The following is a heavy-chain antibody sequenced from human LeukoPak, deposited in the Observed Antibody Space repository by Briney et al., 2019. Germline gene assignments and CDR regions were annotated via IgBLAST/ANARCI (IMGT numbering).Heavy chain of an antibody. V-gene: IGHV3-23*01. CDR1: GFTFSSYG. D-gene: IGHD1-1*01. CDR3: ARCTTGRTFGSLREIKRSREIDY. CDR2: ISDSGGST. J-gene: IGHJ4*02. Sequence: GGSLRLSCAASGFTFSSYGMSWVRQAPGEGLEWVSAISDSGGSTYYTDSVKGRFTISRDNAKNSLYLQMNSLRVEDTAVYYCARCTTGRTFGSLREIKRSREIDYWGQGTLVTVSS.